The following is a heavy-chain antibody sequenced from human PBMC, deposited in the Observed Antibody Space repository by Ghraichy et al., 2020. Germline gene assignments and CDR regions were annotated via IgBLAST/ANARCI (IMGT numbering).Heavy chain of an antibody. CDR1: GFTFSSYA. CDR3: AKDPRYDILTGYYNNYFDY. Sequence: GESLNISCAASGFTFSSYAMSWVRQAPGKGLEWVSAISGSGGSTYYADSVKGRFTISRDNSKNTLYLQMNSLRAEDTAVYYCAKDPRYDILTGYYNNYFDYWGQGTLVTVSS. V-gene: IGHV3-23*01. D-gene: IGHD3-9*01. CDR2: ISGSGGST. J-gene: IGHJ4*02.